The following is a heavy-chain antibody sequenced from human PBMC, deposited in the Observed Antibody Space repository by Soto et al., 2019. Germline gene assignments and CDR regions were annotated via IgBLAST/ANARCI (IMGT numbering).Heavy chain of an antibody. CDR3: ARDQTWNYRWFDP. Sequence: AASVKLSCKASGGTISSYTSRWVRQAPGQGLEWMGRIIPILGIANYAQKFQGRVTITADKSTSTAYMELSSLRSEDTAVYYCARDQTWNYRWFDPWGQGTLVTVSS. CDR1: GGTISSYT. CDR2: IIPILGIA. V-gene: IGHV1-69*04. J-gene: IGHJ5*02. D-gene: IGHD1-7*01.